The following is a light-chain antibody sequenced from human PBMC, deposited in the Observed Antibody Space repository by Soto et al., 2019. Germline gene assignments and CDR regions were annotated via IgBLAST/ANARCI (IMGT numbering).Light chain of an antibody. CDR2: TND. Sequence: QSVLTQPPSASGTPGQRVTISCSGSSSNIGSNAVNWYRQLPGTAPKLLIHTNDQRPSGVPDRFSGSQSGTSASLAISGLPAEDEAEYYCATWDDSLRGVVFGGGTKLTVL. CDR3: ATWDDSLRGVV. V-gene: IGLV1-44*01. CDR1: SSNIGSNA. J-gene: IGLJ2*01.